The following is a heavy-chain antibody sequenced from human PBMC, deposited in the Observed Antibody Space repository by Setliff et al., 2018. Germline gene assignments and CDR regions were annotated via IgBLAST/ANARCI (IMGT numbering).Heavy chain of an antibody. CDR1: AYSIRSDYY. CDR2: IYQSGST. CDR3: ARVYAYSYGFDS. Sequence: SETLSLTCAVSAYSIRSDYYWGWIRQPPGKGLEWIGSIYQSGSTYYNASLKSRVTISRDNAKNSLYLQMNSLRAEDTAVYYCARVYAYSYGFDSWGQGTQVTVSS. D-gene: IGHD5-18*01. V-gene: IGHV4-38-2*01. J-gene: IGHJ4*02.